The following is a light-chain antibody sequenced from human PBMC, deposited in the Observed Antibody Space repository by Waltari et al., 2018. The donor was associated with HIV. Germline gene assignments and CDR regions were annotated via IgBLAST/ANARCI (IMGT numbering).Light chain of an antibody. V-gene: IGLV2-8*01. Sequence: QSALTQPPSASGSPGQSVTISCTVTSSDVGGYNYVSWYQQHPGKVPKLMIYEVSRRPSGVPDRFSGSKSGNTASLTVSGLQAEDEADYYCSSYAGSNQVVFGGGTKLTVL. CDR3: SSYAGSNQVV. CDR1: SSDVGGYNY. J-gene: IGLJ2*01. CDR2: EVS.